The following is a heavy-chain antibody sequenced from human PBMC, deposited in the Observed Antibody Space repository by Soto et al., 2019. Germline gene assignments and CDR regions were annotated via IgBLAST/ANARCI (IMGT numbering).Heavy chain of an antibody. CDR1: GGTFRTSA. Sequence: QVQLVQSGAEMKKPGSSVKVSCKTSGGTFRTSAISWVRQAPGQGLEWMGGIMPVFPTADYAQKFQGRVTITADESTSTAYMELSSLRSEDTAVYYCARDKDRQQLGGNYYYIMDVWGQGTTVTVSS. CDR3: ARDKDRQQLGGNYYYIMDV. V-gene: IGHV1-69*12. CDR2: IMPVFPTA. D-gene: IGHD3-3*02. J-gene: IGHJ6*01.